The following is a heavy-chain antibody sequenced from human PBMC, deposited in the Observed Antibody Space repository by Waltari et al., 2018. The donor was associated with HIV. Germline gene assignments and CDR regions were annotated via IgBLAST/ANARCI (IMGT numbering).Heavy chain of an antibody. CDR2: MYYGGST. D-gene: IGHD3-3*01. Sequence: QLQLQESGPGLVKPSETLSLSSEYYWGWIRQPPGNGLEWIGNMYYGGSTYYNPSLKSRVTISVDTSKNQFSLKLDSVTAADTAVYFCARQVRGHGFLANLYYFDFWGQGALVTVSS. CDR3: ARQVRGHGFLANLYYFDF. V-gene: IGHV4-39*01. CDR1: SEYY. J-gene: IGHJ4*02.